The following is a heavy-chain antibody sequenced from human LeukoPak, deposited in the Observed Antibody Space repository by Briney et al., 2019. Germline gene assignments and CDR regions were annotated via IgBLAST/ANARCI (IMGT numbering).Heavy chain of an antibody. CDR3: ARVYYASWSGQPLSQHWLDP. CDR1: GFTFRDYY. Sequence: GGSLRLSCTASGFTFRDYYVTWIRQAPGKGLEWVSYIRSTGSSTAYADSVKGRFAISRDNAKNSLYLQMNGLRVEDTAVYYCARVYYASWSGQPLSQHWLDPWGQGTLVTVFS. CDR2: IRSTGSST. V-gene: IGHV3-11*04. D-gene: IGHD3-3*01. J-gene: IGHJ5*02.